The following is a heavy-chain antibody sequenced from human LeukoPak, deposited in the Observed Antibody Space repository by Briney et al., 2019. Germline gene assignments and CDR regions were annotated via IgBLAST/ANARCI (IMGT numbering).Heavy chain of an antibody. CDR1: GLTFSNYW. J-gene: IGHJ4*02. D-gene: IGHD3-22*01. CDR2: MWSDGTKK. V-gene: IGHV3-33*08. Sequence: GGSLRLSCAASGLTFSNYWMDWVRQAPGKGLEWVAVMWSDGTKKYYADSVKGRFTVSRDTSKHTLYLQMSSLRAEDTAVYFCARDDDTTGRYSRFDYWGQGTLVTVSS. CDR3: ARDDDTTGRYSRFDY.